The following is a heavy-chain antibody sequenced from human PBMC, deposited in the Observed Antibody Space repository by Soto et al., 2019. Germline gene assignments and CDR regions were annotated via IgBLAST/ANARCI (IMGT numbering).Heavy chain of an antibody. CDR1: GGSISSSSYY. J-gene: IGHJ6*02. CDR2: IYYSGST. V-gene: IGHV4-39*01. D-gene: IGHD6-13*01. Sequence: QLQLQESGPGLVKPSETLSLTCTVSGGSISSSSYYWGWIRQPPGKGLEWIGSIYYSGSTYYNPSLKSRVTIPVDTSTNQFSLQLSAGPAADPAVYDCARPGQPLVSGHYYYGMDVWGQGTTVTVSS. CDR3: ARPGQPLVSGHYYYGMDV.